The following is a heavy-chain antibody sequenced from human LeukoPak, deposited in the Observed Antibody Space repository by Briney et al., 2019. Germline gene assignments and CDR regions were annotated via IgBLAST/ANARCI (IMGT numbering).Heavy chain of an antibody. Sequence: SGGSLRLSCAASGFTFSNYAMSWVRQAPGKGLEWVSGISGSGGSTYYADSVGRFSISRDNSTNTLYLQMTNLRAMDTAVYYCGNEGRGMGAATIDYWGQGTLVTVSS. CDR2: ISGSGGST. J-gene: IGHJ4*02. D-gene: IGHD1-26*01. CDR1: GFTFSNYA. CDR3: GNEGRGMGAATIDY. V-gene: IGHV3-23*01.